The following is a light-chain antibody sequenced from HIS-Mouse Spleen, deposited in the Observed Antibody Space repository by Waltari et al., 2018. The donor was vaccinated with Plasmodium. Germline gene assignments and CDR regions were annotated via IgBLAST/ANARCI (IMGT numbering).Light chain of an antibody. Sequence: SSELTQPPSLSVSPGHTARITCSGDALPKKYAYWSPQKSGPAPVLVIYEDSKRPPGIPERVSGSSSGTMATLTISGAQVEDEADYYCYSTDSSGNHRVFGGGTKLTVL. V-gene: IGLV3-10*01. J-gene: IGLJ3*02. CDR2: EDS. CDR3: YSTDSSGNHRV. CDR1: ALPKKY.